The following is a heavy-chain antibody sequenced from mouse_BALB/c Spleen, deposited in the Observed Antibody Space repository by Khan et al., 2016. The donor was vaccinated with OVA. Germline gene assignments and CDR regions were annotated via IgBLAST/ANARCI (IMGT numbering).Heavy chain of an antibody. Sequence: QVQLQHSGAELAKPGASVKMSCKASGYTFTSYWMHWIKQRPGQGLEWLGYLNPTSGYTDYNQKFKVKATLTADKSSSTAYMQLSSLTSDDSAVYYCERDRIDYWGQGTALTVAS. CDR3: ERDRIDY. CDR1: GYTFTSYW. J-gene: IGHJ2*01. V-gene: IGHV1-7*01. CDR2: LNPTSGYT.